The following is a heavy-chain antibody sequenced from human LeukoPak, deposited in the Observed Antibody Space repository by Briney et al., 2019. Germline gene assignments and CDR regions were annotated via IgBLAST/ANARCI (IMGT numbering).Heavy chain of an antibody. CDR1: GYSFNNYA. V-gene: IGHV1-3*01. J-gene: IGHJ4*02. CDR2: INCGNGKT. Sequence: GASVKVSCKASGYSFNNYAMQWERQAPGQRLEWMGWINCGNGKTKYSEKFQGRVTITRDQSATTAYLDLSSLGSEDTAVYYCARSIWYNRQYYFDSWGQGTLVTVSS. CDR3: ARSIWYNRQYYFDS. D-gene: IGHD6-13*01.